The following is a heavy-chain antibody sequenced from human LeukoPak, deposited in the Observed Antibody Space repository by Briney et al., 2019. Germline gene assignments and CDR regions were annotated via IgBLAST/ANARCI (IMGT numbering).Heavy chain of an antibody. J-gene: IGHJ4*02. Sequence: GGSLRLSCAASGFTLTSHWMKWVRQAPGGGLEWVANIKQDGRERYYVDSVEGRFTISRDNAKNSLYLQINSLRAEDTAVYYWGSGLRWVDYGGEGTLVTVSS. D-gene: IGHD4-23*01. CDR3: GSGLRWVDY. CDR1: GFTLTSHW. CDR2: IKQDGRER. V-gene: IGHV3-7*01.